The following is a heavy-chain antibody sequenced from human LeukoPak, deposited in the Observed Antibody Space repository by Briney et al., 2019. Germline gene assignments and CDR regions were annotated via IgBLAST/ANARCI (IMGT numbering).Heavy chain of an antibody. J-gene: IGHJ6*03. D-gene: IGHD5-24*01. CDR2: ISSTSRTI. V-gene: IGHV3-48*02. CDR3: ARDPLRWLQNNYYYYYMDV. CDR1: GFTFSSYG. Sequence: GGSLRLSCAASGFTFSSYGMNWVRQAPGKGLEWVSYISSTSRTIYDADSVKGRFTISRDNAKNSLYLQMNSLRDEDTAVYYCARDPLRWLQNNYYYYYMDVWGKGTTLTVSS.